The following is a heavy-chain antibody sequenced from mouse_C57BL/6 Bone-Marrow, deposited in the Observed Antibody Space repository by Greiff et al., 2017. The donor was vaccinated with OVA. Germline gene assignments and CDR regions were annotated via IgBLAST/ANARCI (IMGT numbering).Heavy chain of an antibody. J-gene: IGHJ2*01. CDR1: GSTFTSYW. D-gene: IGHD5-1*01. V-gene: IGHV1-55*01. CDR3: AREYSPY. Sequence: QFQLQQPGPELVKPGASVKLSCKASGSTFTSYWLTWVKQRPGQGLEWIGIIYPGGGSTNYNAKFKSKATLTVDTSSSTAYMQLSSLTSEDSAVYYCAREYSPYWGQGTTLTGSS. CDR2: IYPGGGST.